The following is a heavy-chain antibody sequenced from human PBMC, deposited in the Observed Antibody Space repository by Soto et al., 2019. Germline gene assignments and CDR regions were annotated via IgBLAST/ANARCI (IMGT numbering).Heavy chain of an antibody. J-gene: IGHJ6*02. Sequence: QVQLVQSGAEVKKPGSSVQVSCKASVGTFSSYAISWVRQAPGQGLEWRGGIIPIFGTANYAQKFQGRVTITADESTSTAYMELSSLRSEDTAVYYCAATVTTFLVYYGMDVGGQGTTVTVSS. V-gene: IGHV1-69*12. CDR3: AATVTTFLVYYGMDV. CDR1: VGTFSSYA. CDR2: IIPIFGTA. D-gene: IGHD4-17*01.